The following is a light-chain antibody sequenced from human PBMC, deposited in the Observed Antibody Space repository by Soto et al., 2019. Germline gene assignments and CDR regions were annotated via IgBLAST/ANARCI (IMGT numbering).Light chain of an antibody. J-gene: IGLJ1*01. CDR1: SSDVGGYNY. CDR3: SSYTSSSTPLYV. V-gene: IGLV2-14*01. Sequence: QSALTQPASVSGSPGQSITISCTGTSSDVGGYNYVSWYQQHPGKAPKLMIYEVSNRPSGVSNRFSGSKFGNTASLTISGLQAEDEADYYCSSYTSSSTPLYVFGTGTKLTVL. CDR2: EVS.